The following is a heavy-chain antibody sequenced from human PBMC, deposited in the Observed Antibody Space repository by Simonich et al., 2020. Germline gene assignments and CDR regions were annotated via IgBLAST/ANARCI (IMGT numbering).Heavy chain of an antibody. D-gene: IGHD3-10*01. V-gene: IGHV1-2*06. CDR2: SNPNGGGT. J-gene: IGHJ4*02. CDR3: ARDYGSGSYYNALSDY. CDR1: GYTFTGYY. Sequence: QVQLVQSGAEVKKPGASVKVSCKASGYTFTGYYMHWVRQAPGQGLEWMRRSNPNGGGTNDAQKFQGRVTMTRDTSISTAYMELSRLRSDDTAVYYCARDYGSGSYYNALSDYWGQGTLVTVSS.